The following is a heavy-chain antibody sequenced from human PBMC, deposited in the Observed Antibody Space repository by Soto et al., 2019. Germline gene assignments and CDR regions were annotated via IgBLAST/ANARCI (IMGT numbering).Heavy chain of an antibody. D-gene: IGHD2-21*01. V-gene: IGHV3-23*04. Sequence: VQLVQSGAEVKKPGSSVKVSCKASGGTFSSYAMSWVRQAPGKGLEWVSAISGSGGSTYYADSVKGRFTISRDNSKNTLYLQMNSLRAEDTAVYYCAKEFRFDPWGQGTLVTVSS. CDR3: AKEFRFDP. J-gene: IGHJ5*02. CDR2: ISGSGGST. CDR1: GGTFSSYA.